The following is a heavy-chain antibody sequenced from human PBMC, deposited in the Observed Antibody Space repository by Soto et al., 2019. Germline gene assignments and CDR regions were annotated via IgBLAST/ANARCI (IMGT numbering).Heavy chain of an antibody. CDR2: IRSKAYGGTT. J-gene: IGHJ5*02. CDR1: GFTFGDYA. CDR3: TRDPLSSSWYTGWFDP. Sequence: PGGSLRLSCTASGFTFGDYAMSWFRQAPGKGLEWVGFIRSKAYGGTTEYAASVKGRFTISRDDSKSIAYLQMNSLKTEDTAVYYCTRDPLSSSWYTGWFDPWGQGTLVTVSS. D-gene: IGHD6-13*01. V-gene: IGHV3-49*03.